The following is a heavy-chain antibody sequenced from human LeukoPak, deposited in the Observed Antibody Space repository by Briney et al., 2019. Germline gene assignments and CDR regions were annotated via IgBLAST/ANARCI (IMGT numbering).Heavy chain of an antibody. V-gene: IGHV3-11*01. J-gene: IGHJ4*02. Sequence: PGGSPRLSCAASGFTFSDYYMSWIRQAPGKGLEWVSYISSSGSTTYYADSVKGRFTISRDNSKNTLYLQMNSLRAEDTAVYYCAKSLLGFLEWLPQLDYWGQGTLVTVSS. CDR1: GFTFSDYY. CDR2: ISSSGSTT. CDR3: AKSLLGFLEWLPQLDY. D-gene: IGHD3-3*01.